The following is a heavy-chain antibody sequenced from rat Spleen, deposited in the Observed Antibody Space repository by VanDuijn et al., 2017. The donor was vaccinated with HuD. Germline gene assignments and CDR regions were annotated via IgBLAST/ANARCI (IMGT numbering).Heavy chain of an antibody. J-gene: IGHJ2*01. V-gene: IGHV5-29*01. CDR3: ARQGTRWYYFDH. D-gene: IGHD1-1*01. CDR1: GFTFSNYD. Sequence: EVQLVESGGGLVQPGRSMKLSCAASGFTFSNYDMAWVRQAPTKGLEWVATISYDNYSTYYRDSVKVRFTISRDNAKSTLYLQMDSLRSEDTATYYCARQGTRWYYFDHWGQGVMVTVSS. CDR2: ISYDNYST.